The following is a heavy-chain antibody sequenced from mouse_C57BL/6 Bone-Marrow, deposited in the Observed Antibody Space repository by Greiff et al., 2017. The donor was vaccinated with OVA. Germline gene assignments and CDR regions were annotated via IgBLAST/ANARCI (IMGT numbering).Heavy chain of an antibody. CDR1: GYTFTSYN. CDR2: IYPGNGDT. V-gene: IGHV1-12*01. J-gene: IGHJ4*01. D-gene: IGHD2-3*01. Sequence: QVQLKQSGAELVRPGASVKMSCKASGYTFTSYNMHWVKQTPRQGLEWIGAIYPGNGDTSYNQKFKGKATLTVDKSSSTAYMQLSSLTSEDSAVYFCSRGGIYDAEGGAMDYWGQGTSVTVSS. CDR3: SRGGIYDAEGGAMDY.